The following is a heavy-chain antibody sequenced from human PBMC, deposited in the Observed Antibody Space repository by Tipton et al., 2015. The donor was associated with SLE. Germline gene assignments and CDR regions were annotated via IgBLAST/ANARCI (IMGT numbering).Heavy chain of an antibody. Sequence: SLRLSCAASGFTFSTYAMSWVRQAPGKGLGWVSVIYSGGSTYYADSVKGRFTISRDNAKRSLYLQMNSLTVEDTALYYCAKVGPLTYGDTDYYGMDVWGQGTTVTVSS. V-gene: IGHV3-23*03. CDR2: IYSGGST. CDR3: AKVGPLTYGDTDYYGMDV. J-gene: IGHJ6*02. D-gene: IGHD4-17*01. CDR1: GFTFSTYA.